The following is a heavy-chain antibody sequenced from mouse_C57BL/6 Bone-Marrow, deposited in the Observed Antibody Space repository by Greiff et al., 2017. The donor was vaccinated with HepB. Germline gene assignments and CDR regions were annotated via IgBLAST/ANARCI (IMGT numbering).Heavy chain of an antibody. CDR2: ILPGRGST. Sequence: LVESGAELMKPGASVKLSCKATGYTFTGYWIEWVKQRPGHGLEWIGEILPGRGSTNYNEKFKGKATFTSDTYSNTAYMQLSSLTTEDSAIYYCARRRLGGDYAMDYWGQGTSVTVSS. CDR3: ARRRLGGDYAMDY. D-gene: IGHD4-1*01. CDR1: GYTFTGYW. J-gene: IGHJ4*01. V-gene: IGHV1-9*01.